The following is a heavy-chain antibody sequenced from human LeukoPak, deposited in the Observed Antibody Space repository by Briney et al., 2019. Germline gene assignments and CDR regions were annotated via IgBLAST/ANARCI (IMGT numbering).Heavy chain of an antibody. Sequence: ASVKVSCKASGYTFNNYAMNWVRQAHAQGLEWMGWINTKSGRPTYAQGFTGRFAFSLDTSVSTAYLQIGSLTTEDTASYYCARGNLDFGGFSWGQGTLVTVSS. CDR3: ARGNLDFGGFS. CDR2: INTKSGRP. J-gene: IGHJ5*02. D-gene: IGHD2-21*01. CDR1: GYTFNNYA. V-gene: IGHV7-4-1*01.